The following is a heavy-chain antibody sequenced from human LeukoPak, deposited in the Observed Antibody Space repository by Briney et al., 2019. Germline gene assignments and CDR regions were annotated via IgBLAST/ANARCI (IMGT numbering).Heavy chain of an antibody. CDR3: ARYYSSGYYSNY. J-gene: IGHJ4*02. Sequence: GGSLRLSCAASGFTFSDYYMNWIRQAPGKGLEWVSYVSSSGSTIYCADSVKGRFTISRDNAKNSLYLQMNSLRAEDTAVYYCARYYSSGYYSNYWGQGTLVTVSS. CDR2: VSSSGSTI. CDR1: GFTFSDYY. V-gene: IGHV3-11*01. D-gene: IGHD3-22*01.